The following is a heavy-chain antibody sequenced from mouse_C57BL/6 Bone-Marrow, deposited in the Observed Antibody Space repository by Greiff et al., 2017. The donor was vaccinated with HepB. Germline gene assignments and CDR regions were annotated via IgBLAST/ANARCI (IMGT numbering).Heavy chain of an antibody. CDR2: IDPENGDT. V-gene: IGHV14-4*01. Sequence: VQLKESGAELVRPGASVKLSCTASGFNIKDDYMHWVKQRPEQGLEWIGWIDPENGDTEYASKFQGKATITADTSSNTAYLQLSSLTSEDTAVYYCTTDWGNYAWFAYWGQGTLVTVSA. J-gene: IGHJ3*01. CDR3: TTDWGNYAWFAY. D-gene: IGHD2-1*01. CDR1: GFNIKDDY.